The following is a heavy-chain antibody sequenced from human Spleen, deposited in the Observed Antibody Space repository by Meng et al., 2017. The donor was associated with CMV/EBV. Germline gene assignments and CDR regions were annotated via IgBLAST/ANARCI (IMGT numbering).Heavy chain of an antibody. V-gene: IGHV1-18*01. D-gene: IGHD1-26*01. CDR3: ARVTPKEWELLQFPEDY. CDR1: GYIFTSYG. Sequence: ASVKVSCKASGYIFTSYGISWVRQAPGQGLEWMGWISAYNGNTNYAQKFQDRVTMTTDTSTSTAYLELRSLRSDDTAVYYCARVTPKEWELLQFPEDYWGQGTLVTVSS. CDR2: ISAYNGNT. J-gene: IGHJ4*02.